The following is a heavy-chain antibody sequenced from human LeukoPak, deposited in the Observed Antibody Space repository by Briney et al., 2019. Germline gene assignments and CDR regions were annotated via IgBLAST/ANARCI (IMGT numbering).Heavy chain of an antibody. CDR3: ARDWGSGWRDINSGFDP. V-gene: IGHV3-7*01. Sequence: GGSLRLSCAASGFTFSSYWMSWVRQAPGKGLEWVANIKQDGSEKYYVDSVKGRFTISRDNAKNSLYLQMNSLRAEDTAVYYCARDWGSGWRDINSGFDPWGQGTLVTVSS. CDR1: GFTFSSYW. CDR2: IKQDGSEK. D-gene: IGHD6-19*01. J-gene: IGHJ5*02.